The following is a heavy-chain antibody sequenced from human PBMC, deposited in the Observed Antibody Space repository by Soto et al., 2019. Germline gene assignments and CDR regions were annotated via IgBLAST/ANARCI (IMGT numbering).Heavy chain of an antibody. D-gene: IGHD3-10*01. CDR1: GFTFSSYA. CDR2: ISYDGSNK. V-gene: IGHV3-30-3*01. Sequence: QVQLVESGGGVVQPGRSLRLSCAASGFTFSSYAMHWVRQAPGKGLEWVAVISYDGSNKYYADSVKGRFTISRDNSKNTLYLQMKSLRAEDTAVYYCARGAEEAGDYYYGMGVWGQGTTVTVSS. CDR3: ARGAEEAGDYYYGMGV. J-gene: IGHJ6*02.